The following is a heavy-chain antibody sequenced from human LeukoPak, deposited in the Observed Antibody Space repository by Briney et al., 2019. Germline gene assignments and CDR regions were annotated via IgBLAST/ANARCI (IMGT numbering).Heavy chain of an antibody. Sequence: PGGSLRLSCAASGFTFRDFYMGWIRQAPGKELEWVSYISHSGDTVYYTDSVRGRFTISRDNAKNSLFLQMNGLRDEDTAVYYCARESYYFDRNDYSRGAFDMWGQGTMVTVSS. V-gene: IGHV3-11*04. CDR2: ISHSGDTV. D-gene: IGHD3-22*01. J-gene: IGHJ3*02. CDR3: ARESYYFDRNDYSRGAFDM. CDR1: GFTFRDFY.